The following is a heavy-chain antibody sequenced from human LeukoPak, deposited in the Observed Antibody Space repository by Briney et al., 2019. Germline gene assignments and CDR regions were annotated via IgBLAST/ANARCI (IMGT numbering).Heavy chain of an antibody. Sequence: GGSLRLSCAASGFTFSSYSMNWVRQAPGKGLEWVSSISSSSSYIYYADSVKGRFTISRDNSKNTLYLQMNSLRAEDTAVYYCAREAPMVRGVIYFDYWGQGTLVTVSS. CDR2: ISSSSSYI. V-gene: IGHV3-21*01. CDR1: GFTFSSYS. J-gene: IGHJ4*02. CDR3: AREAPMVRGVIYFDY. D-gene: IGHD3-10*01.